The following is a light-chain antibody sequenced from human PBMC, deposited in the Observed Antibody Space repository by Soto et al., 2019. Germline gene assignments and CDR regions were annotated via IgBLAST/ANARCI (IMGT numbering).Light chain of an antibody. V-gene: IGKV3-20*01. J-gene: IGKJ2*03. CDR2: AAS. CDR3: QQYGSSLRS. CDR1: QSVGGNY. Sequence: EIVLTQSPGTLSLSLGERATLSCRASQSVGGNYLAWYQQKPGQAPRVLVYAASTRATGIPDRFSGSESGTDFPLTITRLEPEDFAVYYCQQYGSSLRSFGQGTKLEIK.